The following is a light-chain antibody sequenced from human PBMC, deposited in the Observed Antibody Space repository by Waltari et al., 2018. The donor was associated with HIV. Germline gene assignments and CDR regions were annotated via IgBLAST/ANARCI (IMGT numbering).Light chain of an antibody. V-gene: IGLV1-51*01. CDR1: SSSFGNNY. J-gene: IGLJ2*01. Sequence: QSVLTQPPSVSAPPGQKVTISCSGSSSSFGNNYVSWYQQVPGTAPKLIIYDNNRRPSGIPDRFSGSKSGTSATLAITGLQTGDEADYYCGTWDNSLSAGFFGGGTKLTVL. CDR3: GTWDNSLSAGF. CDR2: DNN.